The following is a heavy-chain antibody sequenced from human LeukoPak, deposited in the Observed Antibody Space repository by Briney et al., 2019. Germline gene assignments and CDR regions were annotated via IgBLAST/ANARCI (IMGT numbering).Heavy chain of an antibody. CDR1: GFTFSSYA. Sequence: GGSLRLSCAASGFTFSSYAMHWVRQAPGKGLEWVAVISYDGSNKYYADSVKGRFTISRDNSKNTLYLQMNSLRAEDTAAYYCARVRNWKSQSDAFDIWGQGTMVTVSS. D-gene: IGHD1-1*01. V-gene: IGHV3-30-3*01. J-gene: IGHJ3*02. CDR2: ISYDGSNK. CDR3: ARVRNWKSQSDAFDI.